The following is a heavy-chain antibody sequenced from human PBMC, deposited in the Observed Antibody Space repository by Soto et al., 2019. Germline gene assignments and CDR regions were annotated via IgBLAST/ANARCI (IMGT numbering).Heavy chain of an antibody. CDR2: INPNSGGT. D-gene: IGHD6-13*01. V-gene: IGHV1-2*04. CDR3: ARESRGLSSSWPYYYYYGMDV. J-gene: IGHJ6*02. Sequence: ASVKVSCKASGYTFTGYYIHWLRQAPGQGLEWIGWINPNSGGTNYAQKFQGWVTMTRDTSISTAYMELSRLRSDDTAVYYCARESRGLSSSWPYYYYYGMDVWGQGTTVTVSS. CDR1: GYTFTGYY.